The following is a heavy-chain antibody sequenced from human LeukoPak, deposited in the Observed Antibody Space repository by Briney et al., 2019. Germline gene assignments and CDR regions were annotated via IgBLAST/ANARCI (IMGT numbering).Heavy chain of an antibody. V-gene: IGHV3-15*01. CDR1: GFTFSNAW. J-gene: IGHJ6*03. D-gene: IGHD1-1*01. CDR2: IKSKTDGGTT. CDR3: TTVSYNWNDVYYYYYMDV. Sequence: PGGSLRLSCAASGFTFSNAWMSWVRQAPGKGLEWVGRIKSKTDGGTTDYAAPVKGRFTISRDDSKNTLYLQMNSLKTEDTAVYYCTTVSYNWNDVYYYYYMDVWGKGTTVTVSS.